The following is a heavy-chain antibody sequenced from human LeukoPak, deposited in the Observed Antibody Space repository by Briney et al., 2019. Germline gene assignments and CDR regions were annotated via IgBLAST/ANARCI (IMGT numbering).Heavy chain of an antibody. Sequence: LVKVSCKASGGTFSSYAISWVRQAPGQGLEWMGGIIPIFGTANYAQKFQGRVTITADESTSTAYMELSSLRSEDTAVYYCALGPYCGGDCYSNIGYWGQGTLVTVSS. V-gene: IGHV1-69*13. CDR2: IIPIFGTA. D-gene: IGHD2-21*02. CDR1: GGTFSSYA. CDR3: ALGPYCGGDCYSNIGY. J-gene: IGHJ4*02.